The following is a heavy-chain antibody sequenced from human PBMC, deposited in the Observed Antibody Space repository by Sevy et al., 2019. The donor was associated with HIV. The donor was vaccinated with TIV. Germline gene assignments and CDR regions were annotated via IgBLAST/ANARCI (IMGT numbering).Heavy chain of an antibody. J-gene: IGHJ4*02. D-gene: IGHD3-10*01. CDR3: ARDGTQPVRGVIPPEKFDY. V-gene: IGHV3-33*01. CDR1: GFTFSSYD. CDR2: IWYDGSNK. Sequence: GGSLRLSCAASGFTFSSYDMHWVRQAPGKGLEWVAVIWYDGSNKYYADSVKGRFTISRDNSKNTLYLQMNSLRAEDTAVYYCARDGTQPVRGVIPPEKFDYWGQGTLVTVSS.